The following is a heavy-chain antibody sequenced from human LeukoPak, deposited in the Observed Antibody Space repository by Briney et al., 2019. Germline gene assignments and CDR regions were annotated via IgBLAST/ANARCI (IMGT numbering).Heavy chain of an antibody. CDR3: ARGRPGIYLGTYYFDY. CDR1: GYTFTSYG. J-gene: IGHJ4*02. Sequence: ASVKVSCKASGYTFTSYGISWVRQAPGQGLEWMGWISAYNGNTNYAQKLQGRVTMTRDTSISTAYMELSRLRSDDTAVYYCARGRPGIYLGTYYFDYWGQGTLLTVSS. CDR2: ISAYNGNT. D-gene: IGHD3-10*01. V-gene: IGHV1-18*01.